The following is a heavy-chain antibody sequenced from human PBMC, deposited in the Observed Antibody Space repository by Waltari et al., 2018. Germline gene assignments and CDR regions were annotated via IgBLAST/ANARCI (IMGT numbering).Heavy chain of an antibody. Sequence: QVQLVQSGAEVKKPGASVKVSCKASGYTFTAYYIQWVRQAPGQGFEWMGWINPDTGDTKYAQHFQGRVTVTLDTSISTAYMELSSLTSDDTALYFCARVKSAKVAAGPFDPWGQGSLVTVSS. CDR2: INPDTGDT. J-gene: IGHJ5*02. CDR1: GYTFTAYY. V-gene: IGHV1-2*02. CDR3: ARVKSAKVAAGPFDP. D-gene: IGHD6-13*01.